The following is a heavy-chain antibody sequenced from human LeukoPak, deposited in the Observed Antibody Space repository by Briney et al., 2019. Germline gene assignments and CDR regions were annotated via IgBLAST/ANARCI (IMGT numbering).Heavy chain of an antibody. D-gene: IGHD5-18*01. V-gene: IGHV3-23*01. CDR2: ISGSGRST. CDR1: GFTFSSYA. CDR3: AKEVQLWFNWFDP. Sequence: PGGSLRLSCAASGFTFSSYAMSWVRQAPGKGLEWVAAISGSGRSTYYATSVKGRLTIPRDNSKNTLYLQMNSLRAEDTAVYYCAKEVQLWFNWFDPWGQGTLVTVSS. J-gene: IGHJ5*02.